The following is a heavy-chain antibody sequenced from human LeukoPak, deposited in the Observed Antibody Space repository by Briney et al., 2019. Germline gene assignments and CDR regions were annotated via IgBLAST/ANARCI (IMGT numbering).Heavy chain of an antibody. D-gene: IGHD2/OR15-2a*01. V-gene: IGHV3-21*06. CDR1: GFTFSSHT. J-gene: IGHJ5*01. CDR3: TRELLSLHQGLDS. Sequence: GGSLGLSCAASGFTFSSHTMNWVRQAPGKGLEWVACVSSNVNKMYYAESVRGRFTVSRDNAGNSLSLQMDSLRAEDTAVYYCTRELLSLHQGLDSWGQGTLVTVSS. CDR2: VSSNVNKM.